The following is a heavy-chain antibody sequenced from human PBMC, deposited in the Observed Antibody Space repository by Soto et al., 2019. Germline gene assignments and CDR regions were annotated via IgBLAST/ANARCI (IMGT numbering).Heavy chain of an antibody. V-gene: IGHV3-48*02. D-gene: IGHD3-22*01. CDR2: ISSISSSTI. J-gene: IGHJ4*02. CDR1: GFTFSDHG. Sequence: QPGGSLRLSCAASGFTFSDHGMNWVRQAPGKGLEWVSYISSISSSTIYYAESVKGRFTISRDNAKNSLYLQMNSLRDEDTAVYYCARRNFYDKSGYYYFDSWGQGTLVTVSS. CDR3: ARRNFYDKSGYYYFDS.